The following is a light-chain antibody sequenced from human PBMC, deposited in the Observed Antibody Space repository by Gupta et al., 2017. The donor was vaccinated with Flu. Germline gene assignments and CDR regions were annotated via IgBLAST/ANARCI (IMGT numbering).Light chain of an antibody. J-gene: IGKJ2*01. CDR1: QSVSSN. CDR2: GAS. Sequence: EIVMTQSPATLSESPGERATLSCRASQSVSSNLAWYQQKPGQAPRLLIYGASTRATGIPARFSGSGSGKDFTLTISSRQSEDFAVYYCQQYNNWPPYIFGQGTKLEIK. CDR3: QQYNNWPPYI. V-gene: IGKV3-15*01.